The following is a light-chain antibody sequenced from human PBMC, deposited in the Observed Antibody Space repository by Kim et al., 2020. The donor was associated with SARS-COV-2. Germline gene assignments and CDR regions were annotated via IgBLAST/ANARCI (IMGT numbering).Light chain of an antibody. Sequence: PGGRATLPCRASQSVTSRNLAWYQQKPGQAPRLLIYGASSRAIGIPDRFSGSGSGTDFTLIISRLEPEDFAVYYCQQYGSSPRTFGQGTKVDIK. V-gene: IGKV3-20*01. CDR1: QSVTSRN. CDR2: GAS. J-gene: IGKJ1*01. CDR3: QQYGSSPRT.